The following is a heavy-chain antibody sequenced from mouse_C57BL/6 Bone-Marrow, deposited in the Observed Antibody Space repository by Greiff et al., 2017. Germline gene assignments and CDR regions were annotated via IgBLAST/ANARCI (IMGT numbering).Heavy chain of an antibody. CDR2: ISSGGDYI. J-gene: IGHJ4*01. Sequence: EVKLVESGEGLVKPGGSLKLSCAASGFTFSSYAMSWVRQTPEKRLEWVAYISSGGDYIYYADTVKGRFTISRDNARNTLYLQMSSLKSEDTAMYYCTRASTTAHMDYWGQGTSVTVSS. V-gene: IGHV5-9-1*02. CDR3: TRASTTAHMDY. D-gene: IGHD1-2*01. CDR1: GFTFSSYA.